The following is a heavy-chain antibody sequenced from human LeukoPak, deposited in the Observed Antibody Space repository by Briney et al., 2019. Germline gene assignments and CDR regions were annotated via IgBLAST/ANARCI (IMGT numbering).Heavy chain of an antibody. CDR1: CGSMSDYY. CDR2: IYYTGTT. V-gene: IGHV4-59*01. Sequence: SETLSLTCTVSCGSMSDYYWSWIRQPPGKGLEWIGYIYYTGTTNYNPSLKGRVIISIDTSKNQFSLKLSSVTAADTALYYCARDYTMTHASDIWGQGTLVTVSS. D-gene: IGHD3-22*01. CDR3: ARDYTMTHASDI. J-gene: IGHJ3*02.